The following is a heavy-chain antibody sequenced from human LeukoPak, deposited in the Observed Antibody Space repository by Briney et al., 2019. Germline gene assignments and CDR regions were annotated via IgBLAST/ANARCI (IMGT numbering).Heavy chain of an antibody. J-gene: IGHJ3*02. D-gene: IGHD3-22*01. CDR1: GGSISSYY. CDR2: IYYSGST. Sequence: SSETLSLTCTVSGGSISSYYWSWIRQPPGKGLEWIGYIYYSGSTNYNPSLKSRVTISVDTSKNQFSLKLSSVTAADTAVYYCAREGDYYDSSGYSDAFDIWGQGTMVTVSS. CDR3: AREGDYYDSSGYSDAFDI. V-gene: IGHV4-59*01.